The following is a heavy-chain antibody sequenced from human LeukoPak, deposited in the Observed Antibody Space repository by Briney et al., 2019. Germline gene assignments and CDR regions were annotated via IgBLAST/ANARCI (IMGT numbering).Heavy chain of an antibody. CDR2: ISGSGGST. Sequence: GGSLRLSCAASGCTFSSYAMSWVRQAPGKGLEWVSAISGSGGSTYYADSVKGRFTISRDNSKNTLYLQMNSLRAEDTAVYYCAKGGDPYYYYYYMDVWGKGTTVTVSS. V-gene: IGHV3-23*01. CDR3: AKGGDPYYYYYYMDV. D-gene: IGHD3-16*01. CDR1: GCTFSSYA. J-gene: IGHJ6*03.